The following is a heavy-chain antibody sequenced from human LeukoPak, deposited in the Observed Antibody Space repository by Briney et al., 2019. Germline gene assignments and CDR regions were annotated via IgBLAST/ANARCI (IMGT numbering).Heavy chain of an antibody. Sequence: GGSLRLSCAASGFTFSSYNMNWVRQAPGKGLEWVSSISSSSSYIYYADSVKGRFTISRDNAKNSLYLQMNSLRVEDTAVYYCARVGNSYYYYYMDVWGKGTTVTVSS. CDR1: GFTFSSYN. D-gene: IGHD1-7*01. CDR3: ARVGNSYYYYYMDV. V-gene: IGHV3-21*01. CDR2: ISSSSSYI. J-gene: IGHJ6*03.